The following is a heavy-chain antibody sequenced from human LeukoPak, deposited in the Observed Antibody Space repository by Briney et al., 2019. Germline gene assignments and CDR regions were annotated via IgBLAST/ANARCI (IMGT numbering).Heavy chain of an antibody. CDR1: GGSISRSSYY. D-gene: IGHD1-1*01. CDR3: ASSPGGTAAFDF. V-gene: IGHV4-39*07. CDR2: IYYSGST. Sequence: SETLSLTCTVSGGSISRSSYYWGWIRQPPGKGLQWIGSIYYSGSTYYNPSLKRRVTISVDTSKSQFSLNLSSVTAADTAVYYCASSPGGTAAFDFWGQGTEVTVSS. J-gene: IGHJ3*01.